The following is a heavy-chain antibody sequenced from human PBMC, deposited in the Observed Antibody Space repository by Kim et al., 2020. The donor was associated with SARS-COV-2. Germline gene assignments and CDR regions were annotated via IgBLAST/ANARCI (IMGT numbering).Heavy chain of an antibody. CDR3: AKELSKWELLGRGDWFDP. V-gene: IGHV3-23*01. D-gene: IGHD1-26*01. Sequence: GGSLRLSCAASGFTFSRYAMSWVRQAPGKGLEWVSAISGSGGSTYYADSVKGRFTISRDNSKKTQYLQMNSLRTEDTAGYYCAKELSKWELLGRGDWFDPWGQGTLVTVSS. CDR1: GFTFSRYA. J-gene: IGHJ5*02. CDR2: ISGSGGST.